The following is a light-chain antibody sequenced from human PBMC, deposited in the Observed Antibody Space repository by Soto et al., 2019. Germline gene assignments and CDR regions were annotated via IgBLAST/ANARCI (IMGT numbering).Light chain of an antibody. CDR1: SSNIGSES. V-gene: IGLV1-44*01. J-gene: IGLJ3*02. CDR3: AAWDDSLNGWV. Sequence: QSVLTQPPSTSGTPGQRVTISCSGSSSNIGSESVNWYQQLPGTAPKLLIYSYNQRPSGVPDRFSGSKSGTSASLAISGLQSEDEADYICAAWDDSLNGWVFGGGTKLTVL. CDR2: SYN.